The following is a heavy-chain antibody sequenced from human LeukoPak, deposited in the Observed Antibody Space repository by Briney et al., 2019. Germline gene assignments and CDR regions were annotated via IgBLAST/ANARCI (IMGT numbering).Heavy chain of an antibody. J-gene: IGHJ4*02. CDR2: ITGDGATT. V-gene: IGHV3-23*01. Sequence: PGGSLRLSCAASGFTFSNYAMSWVRQAPGKGLEWVSAITGDGATTYYLDSVKGRFSISRDNSESTLFLQMNSLRVEDTAVYYCAKSRDPYCINGICYDRKYYFDYWGQGTLVTVSS. CDR3: AKSRDPYCINGICYDRKYYFDY. CDR1: GFTFSNYA. D-gene: IGHD2-8*01.